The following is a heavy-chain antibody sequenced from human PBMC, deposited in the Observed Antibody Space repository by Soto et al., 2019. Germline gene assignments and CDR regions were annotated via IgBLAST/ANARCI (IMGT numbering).Heavy chain of an antibody. Sequence: LSLTCAVSGGSISSSNWWSWVRQPPGKGLEWIGEIYHSGSTNYNPSLKSRVTISVDKSKNQFSLKLNSVTAADTAVFYCARGAYGSGSYYNGGPAFYFDYWGQGTLVTVSS. CDR1: GGSISSSNW. V-gene: IGHV4-4*02. CDR2: IYHSGST. D-gene: IGHD3-10*01. CDR3: ARGAYGSGSYYNGGPAFYFDY. J-gene: IGHJ4*02.